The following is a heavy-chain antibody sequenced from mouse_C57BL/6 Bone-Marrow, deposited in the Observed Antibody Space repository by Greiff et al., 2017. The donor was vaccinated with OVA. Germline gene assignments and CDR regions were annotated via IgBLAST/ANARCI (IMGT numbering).Heavy chain of an antibody. CDR1: GYTFTSYW. J-gene: IGHJ4*01. D-gene: IGHD1-1*02. CDR2: IDPSVSYT. Sequence: QVQLQQPGAELVRPGTSVKLSCKASGYTFTSYWMHWVKQRPGQGLEWIGGIDPSVSYTNYNQKFKGKATLTVDTSSSTAYMQLSSLTSEDSAVYYCARRYYLDYWGQGTSVTVSS. CDR3: ARRYYLDY. V-gene: IGHV1-59*01.